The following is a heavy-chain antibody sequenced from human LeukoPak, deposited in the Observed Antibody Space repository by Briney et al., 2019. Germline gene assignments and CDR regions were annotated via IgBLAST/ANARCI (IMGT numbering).Heavy chain of an antibody. CDR3: ARGGLSTVYWNFDL. V-gene: IGHV4-38-2*02. Sequence: PSETLSLTCTVSGYSISSGYWWGWIRQPPGKGLEWIGSIYHSGSTYYHPSLKSRVTMSVDTSRNQFSLKLNSVTVADTAVYYCARGGLSTVYWNFDLWGRGTLVTVSS. CDR1: GYSISSGYW. J-gene: IGHJ2*01. CDR2: IYHSGST. D-gene: IGHD4-17*01.